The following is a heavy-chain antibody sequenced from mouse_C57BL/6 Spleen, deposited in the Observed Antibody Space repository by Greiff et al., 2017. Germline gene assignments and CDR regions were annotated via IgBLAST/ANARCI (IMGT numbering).Heavy chain of an antibody. J-gene: IGHJ4*01. D-gene: IGHD2-5*01. Sequence: EVKLVESGGGLVKPGGSLKLSCAASGFTFSDYGMHWVRQAPEKGLEWVAYISSGSSTIYYADTVKGRFTISSVNAKTTLFLQMTSLRSEDTALYYCAIYSNFYAMDYWGQGTSVTVSS. CDR1: GFTFSDYG. CDR3: AIYSNFYAMDY. CDR2: ISSGSSTI. V-gene: IGHV5-17*01.